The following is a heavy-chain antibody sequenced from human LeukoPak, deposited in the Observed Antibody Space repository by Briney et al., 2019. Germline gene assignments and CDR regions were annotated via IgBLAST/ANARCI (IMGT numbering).Heavy chain of an antibody. J-gene: IGHJ5*02. CDR3: ARMFRSSWYINWFDP. Sequence: PSETLSLTCAVYGGSFSGYYWSWIRQPPGKGLEWIGEINHSGSTNYNPSLKSRVTISVDTSKNQFSLKLSSLTAADTAVYYCARMFRSSWYINWFDPWGQGTLVTVSS. V-gene: IGHV4-34*01. D-gene: IGHD6-13*01. CDR2: INHSGST. CDR1: GGSFSGYY.